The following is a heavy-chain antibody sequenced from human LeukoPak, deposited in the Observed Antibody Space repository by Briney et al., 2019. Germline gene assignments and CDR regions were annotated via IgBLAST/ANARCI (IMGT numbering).Heavy chain of an antibody. CDR1: GGSFSGYY. Sequence: SETLSLTCAVYGGSFSGYYWSWIRQPPGKGLEWIGEINHSGSTNYNPSLKSRVTISVDTSKNQFSLKLSSVTAADTAVYYCARDVDGAFDIWGQGTMVTVSS. V-gene: IGHV4-34*01. CDR3: ARDVDGAFDI. J-gene: IGHJ3*02. CDR2: INHSGST.